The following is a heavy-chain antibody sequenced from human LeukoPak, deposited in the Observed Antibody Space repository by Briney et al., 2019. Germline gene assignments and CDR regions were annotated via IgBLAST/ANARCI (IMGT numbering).Heavy chain of an antibody. CDR3: AKVGSAMIVVVTDFDY. CDR1: LFTFSSYA. Sequence: GGSLRLSCAASLFTFSSYAMNWVRQAPGKGLEWVSGISGGGHSTYYADSVKGRFTISRDNSKNTLYLQMNSLRAEDTAVYYCAKVGSAMIVVVTDFDYWGQGTLVTVSS. D-gene: IGHD3-22*01. V-gene: IGHV3-23*01. J-gene: IGHJ4*02. CDR2: ISGGGHST.